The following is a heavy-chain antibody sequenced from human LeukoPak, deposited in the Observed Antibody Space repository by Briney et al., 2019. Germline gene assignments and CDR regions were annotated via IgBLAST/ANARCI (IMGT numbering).Heavy chain of an antibody. CDR2: ISSSGSTI. J-gene: IGHJ3*02. CDR3: ARGDYGDPNDAFDI. D-gene: IGHD4-17*01. CDR1: GFTFSSYE. Sequence: PGGSLRLSCAASGFTFSSYEMNWVRQAPGKGLEWVSYISSSGSTIYYADSVKGRFTISRDNAKNSLYLQMNSLRAEDTAVYYCARGDYGDPNDAFDIWGQGTMVTVSS. V-gene: IGHV3-48*03.